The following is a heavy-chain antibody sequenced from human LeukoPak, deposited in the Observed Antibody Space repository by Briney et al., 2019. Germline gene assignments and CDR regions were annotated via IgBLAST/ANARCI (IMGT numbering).Heavy chain of an antibody. D-gene: IGHD2-15*01. V-gene: IGHV3-11*06. CDR3: ARGGPFDY. CDR2: ISGSGNYT. CDR1: GFTFNNNY. J-gene: IGHJ4*02. Sequence: GGSLRLSCEASGFTFNNNYINWIRQTPGKGLQWISYISGSGNYTKYADFVKGRFIISRDNDKKSLYLQMNNVAVEDTGVYYCARGGPFDYWGQGVLVTVSS.